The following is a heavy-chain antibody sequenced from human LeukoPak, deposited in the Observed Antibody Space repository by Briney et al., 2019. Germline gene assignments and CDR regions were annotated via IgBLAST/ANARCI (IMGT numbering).Heavy chain of an antibody. V-gene: IGHV3-11*01. D-gene: IGHD1-26*01. Sequence: GGSLRLSCAASGFTFSDYYMTWIRQAPGKGLEWASHISNSGSTIYYADSVKGRFTISRDNGKNSLYLQMNSLRAEDTAVYYCAREHTSGTYYIDYWGQGTLVTVSS. J-gene: IGHJ4*02. CDR1: GFTFSDYY. CDR3: AREHTSGTYYIDY. CDR2: ISNSGSTI.